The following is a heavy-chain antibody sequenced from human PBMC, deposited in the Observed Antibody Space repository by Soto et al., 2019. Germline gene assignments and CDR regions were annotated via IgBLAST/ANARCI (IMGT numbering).Heavy chain of an antibody. J-gene: IGHJ4*02. Sequence: EVQLLESGGGLVPPGGSLRLSCAASGFIFSTYGMSWVRQAPGSGPEWVSAISGSGSGGRTYYADSVKGRFTISRDDSMNTLYLQMNSLRAKDTAVYYCAKEGFRSSHNDYWGQGTLVTVSS. CDR1: GFIFSTYG. CDR2: ISGSGSGGRT. D-gene: IGHD6-13*01. CDR3: AKEGFRSSHNDY. V-gene: IGHV3-23*01.